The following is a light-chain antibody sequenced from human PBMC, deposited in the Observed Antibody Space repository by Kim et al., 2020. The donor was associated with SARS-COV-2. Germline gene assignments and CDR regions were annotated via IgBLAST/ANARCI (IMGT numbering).Light chain of an antibody. CDR1: KLGDKY. CDR3: QAWDSSTVV. CDR2: QDS. J-gene: IGLJ2*01. Sequence: SYELTQPPSVSVSPGQTASITCSGHKLGDKYACWYQQKPGQSPVLVIYQDSKRPSGIPERFSGSNSGNTDTLTISGTQAMDEADYYCQAWDSSTVVFGGG. V-gene: IGLV3-1*01.